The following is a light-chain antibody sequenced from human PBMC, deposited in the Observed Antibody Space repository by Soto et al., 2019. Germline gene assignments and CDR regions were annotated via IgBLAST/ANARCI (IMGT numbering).Light chain of an antibody. CDR3: QKYSNLPLT. J-gene: IGKJ5*01. CDR2: GAS. Sequence: EIVMTQSPATLSVSPGEGATLSCRASQSVGSNLAWYQQKPGQAPRLLIYGASTRATGIPARFSGSGSGTEFTLTISSLESEDSAVYYCQKYSNLPLTFGQGTRLEIK. CDR1: QSVGSN. V-gene: IGKV3D-15*01.